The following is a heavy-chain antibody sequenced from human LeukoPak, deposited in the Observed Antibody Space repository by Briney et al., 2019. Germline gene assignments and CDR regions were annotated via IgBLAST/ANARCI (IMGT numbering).Heavy chain of an antibody. Sequence: SETLSLTCAVYGGSFSDYYWSWIRQPPGKGLEWIGEISPSGSTNYSPSLKSRVTMSVDTSKNQFSLKLSSVTAADTAVYFCAREHILADYDSSGYFHPFDYWGQGTLVTVSS. CDR1: GGSFSDYY. V-gene: IGHV4-34*01. D-gene: IGHD3-22*01. CDR3: AREHILADYDSSGYFHPFDY. CDR2: ISPSGST. J-gene: IGHJ4*02.